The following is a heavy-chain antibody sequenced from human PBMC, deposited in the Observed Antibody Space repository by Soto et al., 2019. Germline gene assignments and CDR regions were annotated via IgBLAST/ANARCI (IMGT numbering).Heavy chain of an antibody. D-gene: IGHD1-1*01. J-gene: IGHJ4*02. CDR2: IIPIFGTA. CDR3: ARVAAGTTFLEC. V-gene: IGHV1-69*13. Sequence: SVKVSCKASGGTFSSYAISWVRQAPGQGLEWMGGIIPIFGTASYAQKFQGRVTITADESTSTAYMELSSLRSEDTAVYYCARVAAGTTFLECWGQGTLVSVCS. CDR1: GGTFSSYA.